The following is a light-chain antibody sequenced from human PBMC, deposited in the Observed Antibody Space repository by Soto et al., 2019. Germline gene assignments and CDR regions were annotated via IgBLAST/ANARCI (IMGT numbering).Light chain of an antibody. V-gene: IGKV3-15*01. CDR3: QQYNNWPLF. J-gene: IGKJ2*01. CDR2: GAS. CDR1: QSVSSN. Sequence: EIVMTQSPATLSVSPGERATLSCRASQSVSSNLAWYQQKPGQAPRLLIYGASTRATGIPARFSGSGSGTEFTLTISRLQSEDFAVYYWQQYNNWPLFFGQGTKLEIQ.